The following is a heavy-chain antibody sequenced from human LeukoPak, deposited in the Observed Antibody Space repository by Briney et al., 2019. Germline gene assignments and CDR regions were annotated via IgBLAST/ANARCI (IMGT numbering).Heavy chain of an antibody. Sequence: GASVKVSCKASGYTFTSYYMHWVRQAPGQGLEWMGIINPSGGSTSYAQKFQGRVTMTRDTSTSTVYMELSSLRSEDTAVYYCARGSQAYYDFWSGYYPYYFDYWDQGTLVTVSS. D-gene: IGHD3-3*01. CDR2: INPSGGST. CDR1: GYTFTSYY. V-gene: IGHV1-46*01. J-gene: IGHJ4*02. CDR3: ARGSQAYYDFWSGYYPYYFDY.